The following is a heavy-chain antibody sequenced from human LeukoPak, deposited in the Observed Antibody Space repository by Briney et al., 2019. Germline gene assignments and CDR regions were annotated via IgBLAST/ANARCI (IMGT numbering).Heavy chain of an antibody. CDR2: IIRGGTTQ. V-gene: IGHV3-48*03. Sequence: GRSLRLSCAASGLTVSRNYMSWVRQTPGKGLEWVAHIIRGGTTQYYADSVRGRFTVSRDNAENSLYLHMNSLRAEDTAVYYCARDTVDGPFVTSLDYWGQGARVTVSS. CDR3: ARDTVDGPFVTSLDY. J-gene: IGHJ4*02. CDR1: GLTVSRNY. D-gene: IGHD5-12*01.